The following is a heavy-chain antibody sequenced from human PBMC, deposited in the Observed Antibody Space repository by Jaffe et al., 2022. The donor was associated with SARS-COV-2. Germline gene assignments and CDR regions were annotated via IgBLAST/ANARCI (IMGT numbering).Heavy chain of an antibody. CDR3: ARDLGTYRLRGLVDH. CDR2: INSGDSAI. D-gene: IGHD3-16*01. CDR1: GFTFTDYY. J-gene: IGHJ4*02. V-gene: IGHV3-11*01. Sequence: QVQLVESGGGLVKPGGSLRLSCTASGFTFTDYYMTWIRQAPGRGLEWIAYINSGDSAIFYADSVKGRFSISRDNAKNSVYLQMDSLRAEDTAMYYCARDLGTYRLRGLVDHWGQGALVTVSS.